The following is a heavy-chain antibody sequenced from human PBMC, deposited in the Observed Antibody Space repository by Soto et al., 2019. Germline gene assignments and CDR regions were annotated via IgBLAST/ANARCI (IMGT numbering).Heavy chain of an antibody. CDR3: GRVSSAEGYYDSGRDV. CDR1: GGTFSSYA. J-gene: IGHJ6*02. V-gene: IGHV1-69*13. CDR2: IIPIFGTA. Sequence: SVKVSCKPSGGTFSSYAISWVRQAPGQGLEWMGGIIPIFGTANYAQKCQGRVTITADESTGTASRELTSPVSEGTNVYYCGRVSSAEGYYDSGRDVWGQGPTDTVSS.